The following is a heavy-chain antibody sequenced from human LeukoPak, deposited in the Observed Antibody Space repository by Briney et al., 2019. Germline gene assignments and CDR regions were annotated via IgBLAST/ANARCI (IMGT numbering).Heavy chain of an antibody. CDR2: ISWNSGSI. CDR1: GFTFDDYA. CDR3: AKAAGGYFDY. D-gene: IGHD4-23*01. J-gene: IGHJ4*02. Sequence: GGSLRLSCAASGFTFDDYAMHWVQQAPGKGLEWVSGISWNSGSIGYADSVKGRFTISRDNAKNSLYLQMNSLRAEDTALYYCAKAAGGYFDYWGQGTLVTVSS. V-gene: IGHV3-9*01.